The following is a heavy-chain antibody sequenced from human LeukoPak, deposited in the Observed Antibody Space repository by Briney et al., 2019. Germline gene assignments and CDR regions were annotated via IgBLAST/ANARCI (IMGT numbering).Heavy chain of an antibody. CDR2: ISSDGRTT. V-gene: IGHV3-74*01. CDR1: GFTFSYNW. CDR3: LGYYSGSPN. J-gene: IGHJ4*02. Sequence: GGSLRLSCVASGFTFSYNWMHWVRQAPGKGLVWVSRISSDGRTTHYADSVKGRFTISRDSAKNTLFLQMNDLRAEDTAVYYCLGYYSGSPNWGQGTLVTVSS. D-gene: IGHD3-10*01.